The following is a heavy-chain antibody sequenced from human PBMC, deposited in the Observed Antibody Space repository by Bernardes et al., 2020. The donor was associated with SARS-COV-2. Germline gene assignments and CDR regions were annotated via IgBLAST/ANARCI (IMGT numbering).Heavy chain of an antibody. J-gene: IGHJ6*02. Sequence: ASVKVSCKASGYTFTGYYMHWVRQAPGQGLEWMGWINPNSGGTNYAQKFQGWVTMTRDTSISTAYMELSRLRSDDTAVYYCARGQITGTTWAAYYYYGMDVWGQGTTVTVSS. CDR3: ARGQITGTTWAAYYYYGMDV. CDR2: INPNSGGT. V-gene: IGHV1-2*04. D-gene: IGHD1-7*01. CDR1: GYTFTGYY.